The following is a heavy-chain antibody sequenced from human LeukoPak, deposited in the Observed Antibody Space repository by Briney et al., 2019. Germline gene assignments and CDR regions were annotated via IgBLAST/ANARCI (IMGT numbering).Heavy chain of an antibody. CDR2: ISYDGSNK. V-gene: IGHV3-30*04. D-gene: IGHD4-17*01. J-gene: IGHJ4*02. Sequence: GGSLRLSCAASGFTFSSYAMHWVRQAPGKGLEWVAVISYDGSNKYYADSVKGRFTISRDNSKNTLYLQMNSLRAEDTAVYYCAREMTYGDYVYFDYWGQGTLVTVSS. CDR1: GFTFSSYA. CDR3: AREMTYGDYVYFDY.